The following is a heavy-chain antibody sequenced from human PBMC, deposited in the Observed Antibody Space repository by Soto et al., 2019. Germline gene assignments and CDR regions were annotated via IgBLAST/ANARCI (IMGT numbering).Heavy chain of an antibody. D-gene: IGHD1-1*01. J-gene: IGHJ3*02. CDR3: ATNVVATTRALDI. Sequence: PVGSLRLSCAASGFTFSSYSMNWVRQAPGKGLEWVSYIGSSSTYIYYADSVKGRFTISRDNAKNSLYLQMHSLRAEDTAVYYCATNVVATTRALDIWGQGTMVTVSS. V-gene: IGHV3-21*01. CDR1: GFTFSSYS. CDR2: IGSSSTYI.